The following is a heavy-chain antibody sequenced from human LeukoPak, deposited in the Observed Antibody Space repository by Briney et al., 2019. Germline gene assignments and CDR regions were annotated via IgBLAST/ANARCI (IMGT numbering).Heavy chain of an antibody. CDR1: GYTFTSYD. J-gene: IGHJ6*03. V-gene: IGHV1-8*01. Sequence: ASVKVSCKASGYTFTSYDINWVRQATGQGLEWMGWMNPNSGNTGYAQKFQGRVTMTRNTSISTAYMELSSLRSEDTAVYYCARGLVRGVISFYYYYYMDVWGKGTTVTISS. CDR2: MNPNSGNT. CDR3: ARGLVRGVISFYYYYYMDV. D-gene: IGHD3-10*01.